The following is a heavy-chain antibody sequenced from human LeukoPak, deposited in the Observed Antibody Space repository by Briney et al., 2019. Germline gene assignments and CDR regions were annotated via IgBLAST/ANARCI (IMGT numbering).Heavy chain of an antibody. J-gene: IGHJ4*02. D-gene: IGHD1-26*01. Sequence: SETLSLTCTVSGGSITNNYWSWIRQSPGKGLEWIGYIYSGGSTDYNPSLQSRVTISLDTSNNQFSLKLNSVTAADTAVYYCARRGLRLVGASTIYFDNWGQGILVTVSS. CDR1: GGSITNNY. V-gene: IGHV4-4*09. CDR2: IYSGGST. CDR3: ARRGLRLVGASTIYFDN.